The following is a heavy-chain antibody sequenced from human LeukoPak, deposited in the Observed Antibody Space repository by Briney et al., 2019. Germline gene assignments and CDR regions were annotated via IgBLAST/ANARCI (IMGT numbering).Heavy chain of an antibody. D-gene: IGHD1-1*01. CDR2: IYYSGST. J-gene: IGHJ3*02. CDR1: GGSISSSSYY. V-gene: IGHV4-39*01. Sequence: SATLSLTCTVSGGSISSSSYYWGWIRQPPGKGLDWIVNIYYSGSTYYNPSLKSRITITVHTSKNQFSLKLTSVTAADTAVYYCARLQPNSGEWAFDIWGQGTMVTVSS. CDR3: ARLQPNSGEWAFDI.